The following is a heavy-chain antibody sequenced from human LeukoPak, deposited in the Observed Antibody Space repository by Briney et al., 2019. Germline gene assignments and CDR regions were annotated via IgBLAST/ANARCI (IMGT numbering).Heavy chain of an antibody. CDR2: IYYSGST. Sequence: SETLSLTCTVSGGSISSGDYHWSWIRQPPGKGLEWIGYIYYSGSTYYNPSLKSRVTISVDTSKNQFSLKLSSVTAADTAVYYCARDAMDYGMDVWGQGTTVTVSS. J-gene: IGHJ6*02. D-gene: IGHD5-24*01. V-gene: IGHV4-30-4*01. CDR1: GGSISSGDYH. CDR3: ARDAMDYGMDV.